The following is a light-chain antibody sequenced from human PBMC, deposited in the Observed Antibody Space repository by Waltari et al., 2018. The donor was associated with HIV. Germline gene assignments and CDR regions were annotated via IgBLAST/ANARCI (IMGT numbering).Light chain of an antibody. Sequence: QSVLTQPPSVSAAPGQKVTISCSGSSSNIGKNSVSWYQHLPGTAPKLLIYDKNKRPSGIPDRFSGSKSGTSATRGITGLQTGDEADYYCGTWDSSLSGGVFGTGTKVTVL. CDR1: SSNIGKNS. CDR2: DKN. J-gene: IGLJ1*01. CDR3: GTWDSSLSGGV. V-gene: IGLV1-51*01.